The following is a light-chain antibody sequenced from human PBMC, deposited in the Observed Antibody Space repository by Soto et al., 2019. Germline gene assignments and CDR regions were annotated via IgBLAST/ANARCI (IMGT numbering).Light chain of an antibody. V-gene: IGKV3-20*01. J-gene: IGKJ2*01. CDR2: GAL. CDR3: QQYGSSPPYT. CDR1: QSVSSSY. Sequence: EIVLTQSPGTLSLSPGERATLSCRASQSVSSSYLAWYQQKPGQAPRLLIYGALNRATGNPDRFSASGSGTDFTLTISRLEPEDFAMYYCQQYGSSPPYTFGQGTKLEIK.